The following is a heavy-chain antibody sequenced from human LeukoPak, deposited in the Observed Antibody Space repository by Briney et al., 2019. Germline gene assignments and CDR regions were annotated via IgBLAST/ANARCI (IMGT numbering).Heavy chain of an antibody. D-gene: IGHD2-15*01. V-gene: IGHV4-59*01. CDR2: TYYSGST. CDR1: GGSISSYY. Sequence: SETLSLTCTVSGGSISSYYWSWIRQPPGKGLEWIGYTYYSGSTNCNPSLKSRVTISVDTSKNQFSLKLSSVTAADTAVYYCARVHCSGGSCYSLDYYYYYGMDVWGKGTTVTVSS. J-gene: IGHJ6*04. CDR3: ARVHCSGGSCYSLDYYYYYGMDV.